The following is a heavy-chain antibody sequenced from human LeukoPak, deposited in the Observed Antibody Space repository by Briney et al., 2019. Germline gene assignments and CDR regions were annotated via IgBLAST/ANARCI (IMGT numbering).Heavy chain of an antibody. J-gene: IGHJ4*02. V-gene: IGHV3-23*01. CDR1: EFSISNSA. CDR2: IIASSGST. Sequence: GGSLRLSCAASEFSISNSAMSWLRQAPGKGLEWVSLIIASSGSTFYADSVKGRFTISRDISRNTLYLQMNSLRAEDTAVYYCAKGAYDYIEMGYFDYWGQGTLVTVSS. CDR3: AKGAYDYIEMGYFDY. D-gene: IGHD5-12*01.